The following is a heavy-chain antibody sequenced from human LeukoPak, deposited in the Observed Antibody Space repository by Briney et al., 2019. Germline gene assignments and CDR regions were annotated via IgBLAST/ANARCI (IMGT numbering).Heavy chain of an antibody. CDR1: GFTFSSYG. V-gene: IGHV3-30*02. CDR3: AKDYCSGGSCGNWFDP. J-gene: IGHJ5*02. Sequence: GGSLRLSCAASGFTFSSYGMHWVRQAPGKGLEWVAFIRYDGSNKYYADSVKGRFTISRDNSKNTLYLQMNSLRAEDTAVYYCAKDYCSGGSCGNWFDPWSQGTLVTVSS. D-gene: IGHD2-15*01. CDR2: IRYDGSNK.